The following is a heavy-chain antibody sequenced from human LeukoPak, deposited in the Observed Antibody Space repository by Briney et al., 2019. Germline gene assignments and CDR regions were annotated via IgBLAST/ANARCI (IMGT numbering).Heavy chain of an antibody. CDR3: ARDLAAAGAAAYYYYGMDV. CDR2: INPNSGGT. J-gene: IGHJ6*02. CDR1: GYTFTGYY. V-gene: IGHV1-2*02. D-gene: IGHD6-13*01. Sequence: ASVTVSFKASGYTFTGYYMHWVRQAPGQGREWMGWINPNSGGTNYAQKFQGRVTMARDTSISTAYMELSRLRSDDTAVYYCARDLAAAGAAAYYYYGMDVWGQGTTVTVSS.